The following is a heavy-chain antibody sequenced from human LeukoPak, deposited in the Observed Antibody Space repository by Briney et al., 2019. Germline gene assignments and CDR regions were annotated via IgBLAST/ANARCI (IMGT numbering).Heavy chain of an antibody. J-gene: IGHJ4*02. CDR3: ARTTWSEGVLQQWCFDY. CDR2: INQGGSAT. D-gene: IGHD6-13*01. V-gene: IGHV3-7*01. Sequence: PGGSLRLSCAASGFTFSTYWMSWVRQAPGKGLEWVANINQGGSATCYMNSVKGRFTIARDNAKNSLYLQMNSLEAEDTAVYHCARTTWSEGVLQQWCFDYWGQGTLVTVSS. CDR1: GFTFSTYW.